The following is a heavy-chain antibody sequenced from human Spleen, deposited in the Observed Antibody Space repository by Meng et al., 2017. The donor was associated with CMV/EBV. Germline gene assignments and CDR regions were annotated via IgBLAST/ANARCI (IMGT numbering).Heavy chain of an antibody. CDR1: EFSFSSYE. CDR3: AKAGVPRRFIGYYFDY. V-gene: IGHV3-23*01. CDR2: ISRSGDST. J-gene: IGHJ4*02. Sequence: GESLKISCAASEFSFSSYEMNWVRQAPGKGLEWVSVISRSGDSTLYADSVKGRFTTSRDNSKNTLLLQMNTLRAEDTAVYYCAKAGVPRRFIGYYFDYWGQGTLVTVSS. D-gene: IGHD3-10*01.